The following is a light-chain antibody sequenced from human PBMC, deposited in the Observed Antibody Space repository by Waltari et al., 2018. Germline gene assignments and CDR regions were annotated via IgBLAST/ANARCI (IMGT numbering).Light chain of an antibody. J-gene: IGKJ1*01. Sequence: IQMTQSPSSMSASVGDTVTITCRASQSISNWLAWYQQKPGKAPKVLIYKTSSLQSGVPSRFSGSGSETDFSLIISSLQPEDFATYYCLQYNNTPWTFGRGTKVEIK. CDR3: LQYNNTPWT. CDR1: QSISNW. CDR2: KTS. V-gene: IGKV1-6*01.